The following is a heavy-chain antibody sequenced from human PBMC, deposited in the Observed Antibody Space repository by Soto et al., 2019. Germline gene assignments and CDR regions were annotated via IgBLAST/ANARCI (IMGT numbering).Heavy chain of an antibody. CDR3: ARDKDSSGYYHYYGMDV. V-gene: IGHV4-30-4*01. J-gene: IGHJ6*02. CDR1: GGSISSGDYY. Sequence: SETLSLTCTVSGGSISSGDYYWSWIRQPPGKGLEWIGYIYYSGSTYYNPSLKSRVTISVDTSKNHFSLKLSSVTAAHTAVNYSARDKDSSGYYHYYGMDVWGQGTTVTVSS. CDR2: IYYSGST. D-gene: IGHD3-22*01.